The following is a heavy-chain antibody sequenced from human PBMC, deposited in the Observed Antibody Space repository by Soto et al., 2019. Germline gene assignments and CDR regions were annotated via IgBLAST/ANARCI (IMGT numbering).Heavy chain of an antibody. D-gene: IGHD5-12*01. V-gene: IGHV4-59*01. Sequence: SETLSLTCTVSGASISSYDWSWIRRPPGKGLEWIGHISYSGSTNYKPSLKSRVTISVDTSKKQLSLKLTSVTAADTAVYYCARGRDGYNYPNFDYWGQGTLVTVSS. J-gene: IGHJ4*02. CDR2: ISYSGST. CDR3: ARGRDGYNYPNFDY. CDR1: GASISSYD.